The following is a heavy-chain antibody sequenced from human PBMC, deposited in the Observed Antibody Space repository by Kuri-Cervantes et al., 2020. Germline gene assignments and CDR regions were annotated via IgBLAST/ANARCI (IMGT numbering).Heavy chain of an antibody. CDR2: IRSRSSTI. V-gene: IGHV3-48*01. CDR3: AKVSMRGYSGYPKQCYFDY. J-gene: IGHJ4*01. Sequence: GETLKSSWAASGFTFSSYSRNGARQAPGKGLEWVSYIRSRSSTIYYADSVKGRFTISRDNSKNTLYLQMNSLRAEDTAVYYCAKVSMRGYSGYPKQCYFDYWGQGTLVTVSS. CDR1: GFTFSSYS. D-gene: IGHD5-12*01.